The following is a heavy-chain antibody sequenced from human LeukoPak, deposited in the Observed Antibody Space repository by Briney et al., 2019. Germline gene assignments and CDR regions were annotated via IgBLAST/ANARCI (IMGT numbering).Heavy chain of an antibody. CDR3: AKLLGYYYDSSGYYPGYFQH. Sequence: GGSLGLSCAASGFTFSSYAMSWVRQAPGKGLEWVSAISGSGGSTYYADSVKGRFTISRDNSKNTLYLQMNSLRAEDTAVYYCAKLLGYYYDSSGYYPGYFQHWGQGTLVTVSS. D-gene: IGHD3-22*01. J-gene: IGHJ1*01. CDR2: ISGSGGST. V-gene: IGHV3-23*01. CDR1: GFTFSSYA.